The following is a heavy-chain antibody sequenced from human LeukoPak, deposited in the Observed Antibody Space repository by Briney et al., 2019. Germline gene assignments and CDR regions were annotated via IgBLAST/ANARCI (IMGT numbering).Heavy chain of an antibody. V-gene: IGHV4-39*01. D-gene: IGHD3-10*01. J-gene: IGHJ5*02. CDR1: GGSISSSSYS. CDR2: IYYSGST. CDR3: ASITMDWFDP. Sequence: TSETLSLTCTVSGGSISSSSYSWGWIRHPPGKGLEWLGSIYYSGSTYYNPSLKSRVTISVDTSKNQFSLKLSSVTAADTAVYYCASITMDWFDPWGQGTLVTVSS.